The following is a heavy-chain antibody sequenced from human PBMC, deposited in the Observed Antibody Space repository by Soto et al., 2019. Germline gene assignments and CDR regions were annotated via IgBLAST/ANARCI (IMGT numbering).Heavy chain of an antibody. V-gene: IGHV5-10-1*01. CDR3: ARIYCTTTTCDSWFDP. D-gene: IGHD2-2*01. CDR1: GYPFTTFW. Sequence: PGESLTLSCNGFGYPFTTFWISWVRQLPGKGLEWMGRIDPRDSYVTYSPSFEGHVTISADKSISTAYLQWGSLKASDTAMYYCARIYCTTTTCDSWFDPWGQGTLVTVAS. CDR2: IDPRDSYV. J-gene: IGHJ5*02.